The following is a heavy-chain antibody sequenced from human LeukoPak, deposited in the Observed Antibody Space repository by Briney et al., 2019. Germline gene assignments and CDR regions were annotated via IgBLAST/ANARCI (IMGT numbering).Heavy chain of an antibody. V-gene: IGHV4-34*01. J-gene: IGHJ4*02. CDR1: GGSFSGYY. CDR2: INHSGST. CDR3: ARIQPYYDFWSGYYFDY. Sequence: SETLSLTCAVYGGSFSGYYWSWIRQPPGKGLEWIGEINHSGSTNYNPSLKSRVTISVDTSKNQFSLKLSSVTAADTAVYYCARIQPYYDFWSGYYFDYWGQGTLVTVSS. D-gene: IGHD3-3*01.